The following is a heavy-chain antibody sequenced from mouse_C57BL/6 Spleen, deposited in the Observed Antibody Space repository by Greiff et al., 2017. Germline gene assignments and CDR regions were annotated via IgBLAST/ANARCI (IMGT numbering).Heavy chain of an antibody. J-gene: IGHJ3*01. CDR2: INPNNGGT. Sequence: VQLQQSGPELVKPGASVKISCKASGYTFTDYYMNWVKQSHGKSLEWIGDINPNNGGTSYNQKFKGKATLTVDKSSSTAYMELRSLTSEDSAVYYCARSYYGNYGVFAYWGQGTLVTVSA. CDR1: GYTFTDYY. CDR3: ARSYYGNYGVFAY. D-gene: IGHD2-1*01. V-gene: IGHV1-26*01.